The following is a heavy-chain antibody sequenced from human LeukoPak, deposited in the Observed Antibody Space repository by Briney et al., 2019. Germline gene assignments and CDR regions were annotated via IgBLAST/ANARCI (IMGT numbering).Heavy chain of an antibody. Sequence: PSETLSLTCAVYGGSFSGYYWSWIRQPPGKGLEWIGEINHSGSTNYNPSLKSRVTISVDTSKNQFSLKLSSVTAADTAVHYCARLPSYDYVWGSYRSYYFDYWGQGTLVTVSS. V-gene: IGHV4-34*01. CDR2: INHSGST. J-gene: IGHJ4*02. CDR3: ARLPSYDYVWGSYRSYYFDY. CDR1: GGSFSGYY. D-gene: IGHD3-16*02.